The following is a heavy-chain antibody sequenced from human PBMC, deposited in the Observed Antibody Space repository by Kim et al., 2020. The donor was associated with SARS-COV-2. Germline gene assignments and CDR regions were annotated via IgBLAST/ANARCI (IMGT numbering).Heavy chain of an antibody. D-gene: IGHD6-13*01. CDR3: ARDRMSSWYRWFDP. J-gene: IGHJ5*02. V-gene: IGHV4-61*01. CDR2: IYYSGST. CDR1: GGSVSSGSYY. Sequence: SETLSLTCTVSGGSVSSGSYYWSWIRQPPGKGLEWIGYIYYSGSTNYNPSLKSRVTISVDTSKNQFSLKLSSVTAADTAVYYCARDRMSSWYRWFDPWGQGTLVTVSS.